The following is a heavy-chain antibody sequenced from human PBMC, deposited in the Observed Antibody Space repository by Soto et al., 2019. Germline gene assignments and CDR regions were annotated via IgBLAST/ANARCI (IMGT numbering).Heavy chain of an antibody. J-gene: IGHJ4*02. CDR2: IWYDGSNK. CDR1: GFTFSSYG. V-gene: IGHV3-33*01. D-gene: IGHD6-13*01. CDR3: ARDPRYSSSWYLDY. Sequence: PGGSLRLSCAASGFTFSSYGMHWVRQAPGKGLEWVAVIWYDGSNKYYADSVKGRFTISRDNSKNTLYLQMNSLRAEDTAVYYCARDPRYSSSWYLDYWGQGTPVTVSS.